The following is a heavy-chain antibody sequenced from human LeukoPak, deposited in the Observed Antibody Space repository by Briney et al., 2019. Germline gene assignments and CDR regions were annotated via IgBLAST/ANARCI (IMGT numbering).Heavy chain of an antibody. V-gene: IGHV1-2*02. CDR1: GYTFTGYC. CDR3: AREKDDSGPIDY. Sequence: ASVKVSCKASGYTFTGYCMHWVRQAPGQGLEWMGWINPNSGGTNYAQKFQGRVTMTRDTSISTAYMELSRLRSDDTAVYYCAREKDDSGPIDYWGQGTLVTVS. CDR2: INPNSGGT. D-gene: IGHD1-14*01. J-gene: IGHJ4*02.